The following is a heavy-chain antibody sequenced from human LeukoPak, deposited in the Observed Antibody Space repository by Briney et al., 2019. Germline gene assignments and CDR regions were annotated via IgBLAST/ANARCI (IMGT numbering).Heavy chain of an antibody. V-gene: IGHV4-4*07. J-gene: IGHJ4*02. CDR2: IYTSGST. CDR3: AREGYYGSGSLGIDY. CDR1: GGSISSYY. D-gene: IGHD3-10*01. Sequence: PSETLSLTCTVSGGSISSYYWSWIRQPAGKGLEWIGRIYTSGSTNYNPSLKSRVTISVDTSKNQFSLELSSVTAADTAVYYCAREGYYGSGSLGIDYWGQGTLVTVSS.